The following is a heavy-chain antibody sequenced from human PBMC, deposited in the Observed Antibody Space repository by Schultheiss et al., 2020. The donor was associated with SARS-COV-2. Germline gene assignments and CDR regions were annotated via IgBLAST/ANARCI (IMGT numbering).Heavy chain of an antibody. Sequence: SQTLSLTCTVSGGSISSYYWSWIRQPAGKGLEWIGRIYTSGSTNYNPSLKSRVTISVDTSKNQFSLKLSSVTAADTAVYYCAKGRNSSSSSSYGMDVWGQGTTVTVSS. D-gene: IGHD6-6*01. CDR3: AKGRNSSSSSSYGMDV. V-gene: IGHV4-4*07. CDR2: IYTSGST. J-gene: IGHJ6*02. CDR1: GGSISSYY.